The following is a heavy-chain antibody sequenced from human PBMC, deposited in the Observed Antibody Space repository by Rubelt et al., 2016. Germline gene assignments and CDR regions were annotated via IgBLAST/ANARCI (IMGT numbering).Heavy chain of an antibody. CDR2: IKQDGSEK. J-gene: IGHJ4*02. V-gene: IGHV3-7*01. D-gene: IGHD6-19*01. CDR3: TQKGGAGTFDY. Sequence: APGKGLEWVANIKQDGSEKYYADSVKGRFTISRDNSKNTLYLQMNSLRAEDTAVYYCTQKGGAGTFDYWGQGTLVTVSS.